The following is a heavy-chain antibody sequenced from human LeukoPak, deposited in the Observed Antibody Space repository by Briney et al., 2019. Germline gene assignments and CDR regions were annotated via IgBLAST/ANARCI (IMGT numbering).Heavy chain of an antibody. CDR2: IYHSGST. D-gene: IGHD1-26*01. V-gene: IGHV4-30-2*01. Sequence: SQTLSLTCTVSGGSISSGGYYWSWIRQPPGKGLEWIGYIYHSGSTYYNPSLKSRVTISVDRSKNQFSLKLSSVTAADTAVYYCARDLDKWELPGSLAFDYWGQGTLVTVSS. J-gene: IGHJ4*02. CDR1: GGSISSGGYY. CDR3: ARDLDKWELPGSLAFDY.